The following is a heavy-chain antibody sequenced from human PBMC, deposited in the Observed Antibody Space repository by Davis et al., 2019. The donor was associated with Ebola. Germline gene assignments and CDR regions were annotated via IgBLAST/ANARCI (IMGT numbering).Heavy chain of an antibody. CDR2: INHSGST. D-gene: IGHD1-26*01. J-gene: IGHJ6*02. V-gene: IGHV4-34*01. CDR3: ARGSYLHYYYYGMDV. Sequence: SETLSLTCTVSGGSISSYYWSWIRQPPGKGLEWIGEINHSGSTNYNPSLKSRVTISVDTSKNQFSLKLSSVTAADTAVYYCARGSYLHYYYYGMDVWGQGTTVTVSS. CDR1: GGSISSYY.